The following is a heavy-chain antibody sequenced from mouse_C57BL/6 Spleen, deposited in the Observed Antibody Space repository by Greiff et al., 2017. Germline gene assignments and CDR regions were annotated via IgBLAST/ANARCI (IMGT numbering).Heavy chain of an antibody. J-gene: IGHJ1*03. CDR1: GYTFTSYW. V-gene: IGHV1-52*01. D-gene: IGHD1-1*01. CDR2: IDPSDSET. CDR3: ARGSYHGSSYWYFDV. Sequence: QVQLQQPGAELVRPGSSVKPSCKASGYTFTSYWMHWVKQRPIQGLEWIGNIDPSDSETHYNQKFKDKATLTVDKSSSTAYMQLSSLTSEDSAVYYCARGSYHGSSYWYFDVWGTGTTVTVSS.